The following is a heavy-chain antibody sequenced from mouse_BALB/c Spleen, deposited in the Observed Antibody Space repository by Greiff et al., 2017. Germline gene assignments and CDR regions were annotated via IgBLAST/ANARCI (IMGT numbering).Heavy chain of an antibody. Sequence: EVMLVESGPGLVKPSQSLSLTCTVTGYSITSDYAWNWIRQFPGNKLEWMGYISYSGSTSYNPSLKSRISITRDTSKNQFFLQLNSVTTEDTATYYCARGGNYVFDYWGQGTTLTVSS. V-gene: IGHV3-2*02. CDR1: GYSITSDYA. CDR2: ISYSGST. CDR3: ARGGNYVFDY. D-gene: IGHD2-1*01. J-gene: IGHJ2*01.